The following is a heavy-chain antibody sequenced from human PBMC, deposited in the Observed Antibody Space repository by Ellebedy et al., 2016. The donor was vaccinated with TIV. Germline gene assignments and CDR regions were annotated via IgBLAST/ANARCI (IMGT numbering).Heavy chain of an antibody. CDR3: GRYLWGIDY. CDR1: GYTFANYW. Sequence: GGSLRLXXEASGYTFANYWIGWVRQTPGQGLESVGMFHPGDSETRYGPSFQGQVTISVDKSISTAYLHWRSLKASDTAMYYCGRYLWGIDYWGQGTLITVSS. CDR2: FHPGDSET. D-gene: IGHD2-21*01. V-gene: IGHV5-51*01. J-gene: IGHJ4*02.